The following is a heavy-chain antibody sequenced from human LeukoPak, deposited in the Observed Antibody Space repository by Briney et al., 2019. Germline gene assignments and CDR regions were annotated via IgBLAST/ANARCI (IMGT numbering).Heavy chain of an antibody. Sequence: SETLSLTCTLSGGSISSNYWSWIRQPPGKGLEWIGYIYYSGSTHYNPSLKSRVTISVDTSKNQFSLKLSSVTAADTAVYYCARGLMMAVAGRGEFHYWGQGTLVTVSS. CDR3: ARGLMMAVAGRGEFHY. D-gene: IGHD6-13*01. CDR2: IYYSGST. CDR1: GGSISSNY. J-gene: IGHJ4*02. V-gene: IGHV4-59*01.